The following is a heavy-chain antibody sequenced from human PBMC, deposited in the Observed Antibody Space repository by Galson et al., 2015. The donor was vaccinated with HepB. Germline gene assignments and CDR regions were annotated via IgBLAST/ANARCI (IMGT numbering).Heavy chain of an antibody. V-gene: IGHV3-64*01. Sequence: SLRLSCAASGFTFSDCVMHWVRQAPGKGLEYVSAISSNGDSTYYANSVKGRFTISRDNSKNTLYLQMGSLRADDMAVYYCAKDRRVGFCSRGSCHSFPDHWGQGTLVTVSS. CDR1: GFTFSDCV. J-gene: IGHJ4*02. CDR3: AKDRRVGFCSRGSCHSFPDH. D-gene: IGHD2-15*01. CDR2: ISSNGDST.